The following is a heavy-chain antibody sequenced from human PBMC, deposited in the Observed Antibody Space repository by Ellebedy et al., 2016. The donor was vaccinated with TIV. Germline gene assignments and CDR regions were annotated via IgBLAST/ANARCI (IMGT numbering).Heavy chain of an antibody. D-gene: IGHD1-26*01. CDR1: GFPFDNYA. V-gene: IGHV3-23*01. J-gene: IGHJ5*02. Sequence: GESLKISCAASGFPFDNYAMSWVRQAPGKGLEWVSAISGSGGSTYYAAFVQGRLTISRDNAENSLYLQMNSLRAEDTALYYCARRIVGATRGWFDPWGQGTLVTVS. CDR2: ISGSGGST. CDR3: ARRIVGATRGWFDP.